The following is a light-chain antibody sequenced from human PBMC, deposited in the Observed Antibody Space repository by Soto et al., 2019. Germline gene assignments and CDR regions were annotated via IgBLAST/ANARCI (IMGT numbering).Light chain of an antibody. CDR2: DAS. V-gene: IGKV3-11*01. J-gene: IGKJ3*01. CDR1: QNVSTY. Sequence: EIVLTQSPATLSLSPGERVTLSCRASQNVSTYLAWYQQKPGQAPRVLIYDASDRATGIPARFSGSGSGTDFTLTISSLEPEDSAVYYCQQRTNWLTFGPGTKVDIK. CDR3: QQRTNWLT.